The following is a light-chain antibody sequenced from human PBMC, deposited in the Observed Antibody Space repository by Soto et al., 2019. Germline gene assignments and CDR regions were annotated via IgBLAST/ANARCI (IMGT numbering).Light chain of an antibody. CDR2: DVN. V-gene: IGLV2-14*01. CDR3: SSYKSSSTLPYV. Sequence: QSALTQPASVSGSPGQSITISCTGTSSDVGGYNLVSWYQQYPDKAPKLMIFDVNTRPSGVSNRFSGSKSGNTASLTISGLQAEDEADYYCSSYKSSSTLPYVFGTGTSHRP. CDR1: SSDVGGYNL. J-gene: IGLJ1*01.